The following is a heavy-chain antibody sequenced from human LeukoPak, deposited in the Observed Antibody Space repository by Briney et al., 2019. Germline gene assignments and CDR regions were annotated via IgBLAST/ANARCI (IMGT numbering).Heavy chain of an antibody. D-gene: IGHD3-22*01. J-gene: IGHJ6*02. CDR3: AADPSLVYDSSGYYYRYYYYYYGMDV. CDR1: GFTFTSSA. V-gene: IGHV1-58*01. CDR2: IVVGSGNT. Sequence: SVKVSCMASGFTFTSSAVQWVRQARGQRLEWIGWIVVGSGNTNYAQKFQERVTITRDMSTSTAYMELSSLRSEDTAVYYCAADPSLVYDSSGYYYRYYYYYYGMDVWGQGTTVTVSS.